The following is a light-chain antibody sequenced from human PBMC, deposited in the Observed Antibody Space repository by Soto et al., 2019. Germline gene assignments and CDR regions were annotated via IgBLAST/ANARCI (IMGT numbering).Light chain of an antibody. CDR2: DAS. Sequence: EIVLGLSPATLSLSPGGRATLSCVASQKGGSNFLAWYQQRPGLAPRLLIHDASSRATGTPDRFSGSGSGTDFTLTISRLEPEDFAVYYCQQYGNSPWTFGQGTKVDIK. CDR3: QQYGNSPWT. CDR1: QKGGSNF. V-gene: IGKV3D-20*01. J-gene: IGKJ1*01.